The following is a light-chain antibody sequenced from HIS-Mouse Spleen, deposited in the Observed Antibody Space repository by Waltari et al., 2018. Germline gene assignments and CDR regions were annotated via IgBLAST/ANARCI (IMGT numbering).Light chain of an antibody. J-gene: IGKJ1*01. Sequence: DIQMTQSPSTLSASVGDRVTITCRASQSISSWLAWYQQKPGKATKLLIYKASSLESGVPSRFSGSGSWTEFTLTISSLQPDDFATYYCQQYNSYSPATFGQGTKVEIK. CDR2: KAS. CDR3: QQYNSYSPAT. V-gene: IGKV1-5*03. CDR1: QSISSW.